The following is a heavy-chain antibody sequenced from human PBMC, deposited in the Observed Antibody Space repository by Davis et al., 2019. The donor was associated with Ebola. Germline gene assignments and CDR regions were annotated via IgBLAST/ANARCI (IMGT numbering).Heavy chain of an antibody. J-gene: IGHJ4*02. D-gene: IGHD6-19*01. Sequence: MPSETLSLTCTVSGGSVSSGSYYWSWIRQPPGKGLEWLGYTYYSGSTNYNPSLKSRVTISVDTSKNQFSLKLSSVTAADTAVYYCARVKDGYSSGWYHYFDYWGQGTLVTVSA. CDR2: TYYSGST. CDR1: GGSVSSGSYY. CDR3: ARVKDGYSSGWYHYFDY. V-gene: IGHV4-61*01.